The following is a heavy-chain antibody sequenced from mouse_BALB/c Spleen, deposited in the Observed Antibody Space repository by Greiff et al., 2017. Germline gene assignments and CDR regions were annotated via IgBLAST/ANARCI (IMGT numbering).Heavy chain of an antibody. Sequence: DVKLVESGGGLVKPGGSLKLSCAASGFTFSDYYMYWVRQTPEKRLEWVATISDGGSYTYYPDSVKGRFTISRDNAKNNLYLQMSSLKSEDTAMYYCARDGNYDRAWFAYWGQGTLVTVSA. D-gene: IGHD2-1*01. CDR2: ISDGGSYT. CDR3: ARDGNYDRAWFAY. J-gene: IGHJ3*01. CDR1: GFTFSDYY. V-gene: IGHV5-4*02.